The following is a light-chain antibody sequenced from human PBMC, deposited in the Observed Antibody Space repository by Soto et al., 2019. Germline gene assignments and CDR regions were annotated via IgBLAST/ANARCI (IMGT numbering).Light chain of an antibody. V-gene: IGKV3-20*01. Sequence: ETVLTQSPGTLSLSPGERATLSCRASQSVSSNYLAWYQQKPGQAPRLLIYGASTRATGIPDRFSGSGSGTDFTLTISSLEPEDFAVYYCQQYGTSRAFGLGTKLEVK. CDR1: QSVSSNY. CDR2: GAS. J-gene: IGKJ1*01. CDR3: QQYGTSRA.